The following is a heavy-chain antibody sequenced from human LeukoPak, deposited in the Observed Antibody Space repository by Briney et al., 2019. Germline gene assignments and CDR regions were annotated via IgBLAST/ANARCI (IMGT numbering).Heavy chain of an antibody. CDR3: ARDFPFISGSYGGDACDI. J-gene: IGHJ3*02. CDR1: GFTFSSYW. Sequence: GGSLRLSCAASGFTFSSYWMSWVRQAPGKGLEWVANIKQDGSEKYYVDSVKGRFTISRDNAKNSLYLQMNSLRAEDTAVYYCARDFPFISGSYGGDACDIWGQGTMVTVSS. V-gene: IGHV3-7*05. D-gene: IGHD1-26*01. CDR2: IKQDGSEK.